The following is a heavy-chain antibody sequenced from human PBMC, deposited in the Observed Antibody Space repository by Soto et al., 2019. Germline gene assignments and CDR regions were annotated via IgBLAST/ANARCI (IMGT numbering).Heavy chain of an antibody. J-gene: IGHJ4*02. V-gene: IGHV3-15*07. CDR2: IKSKTDGGTT. D-gene: IGHD3-22*01. CDR1: GFTFSNAW. Sequence: GGSLRLSCAASGFTFSNAWMNWVRQAPGKGLEWVGRIKSKTDGGTTDYAAPVKGRFTISRDDSKNTLYLQMNSLKTEDTAVYYCTTAIFNDYDSSGYYRRADYWGQGTLVTVSS. CDR3: TTAIFNDYDSSGYYRRADY.